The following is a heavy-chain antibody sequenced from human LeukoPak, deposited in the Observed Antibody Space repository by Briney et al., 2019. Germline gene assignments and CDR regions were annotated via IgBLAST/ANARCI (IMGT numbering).Heavy chain of an antibody. V-gene: IGHV3-33*01. CDR1: GFTFSSYG. Sequence: GRSLRLSCAASGFTFSSYGTHWVRQAPGKGLEWVAVIWYDGSNKYYVDSVKGRFTISRDNSKNTLYLQMNSLRAEDTAVYYCARGAYGSGTYHDFDIWGQGTMVTVSS. CDR3: ARGAYGSGTYHDFDI. CDR2: IWYDGSNK. J-gene: IGHJ3*02. D-gene: IGHD3-10*01.